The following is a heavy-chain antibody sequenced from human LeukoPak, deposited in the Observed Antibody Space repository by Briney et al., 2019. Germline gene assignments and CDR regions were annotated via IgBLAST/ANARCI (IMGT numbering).Heavy chain of an antibody. V-gene: IGHV3-48*02. D-gene: IGHD3-9*01. CDR3: ARGALRYSDY. CDR1: GFTFSSYT. CDR2: ISSTSSAI. J-gene: IGHJ4*02. Sequence: GGSLRLSCAASGFTFSSYTMNWVRKAPGKGLEWGSSISSTSSAIYYAASVKGRFTISRDNAKNSLYLQMNSLRDEDTAVYYCARGALRYSDYWGQGTLVTVSS.